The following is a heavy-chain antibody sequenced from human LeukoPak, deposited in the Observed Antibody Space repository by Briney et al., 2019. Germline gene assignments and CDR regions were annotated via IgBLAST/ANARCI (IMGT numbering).Heavy chain of an antibody. CDR3: ARGKSQDIVATIKRDYYYYMDV. CDR2: MNPNSGNT. CDR1: GYSFTSYD. J-gene: IGHJ6*03. D-gene: IGHD5-12*01. Sequence: GASVKVSCKASGYSFTSYDINWVRRATGQGLEWMGWMNPNSGNTGYAQKFQGRVTITRNTSISTAYMELSSLRSEDTAVYYCARGKSQDIVATIKRDYYYYMDVWGKGTTVTVSS. V-gene: IGHV1-8*03.